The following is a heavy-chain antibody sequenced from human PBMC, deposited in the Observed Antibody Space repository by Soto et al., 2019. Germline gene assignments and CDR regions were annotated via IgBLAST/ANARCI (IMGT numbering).Heavy chain of an antibody. CDR1: GGTFSSYT. J-gene: IGHJ4*02. Sequence: QVKLVQSGAEVKKPGSSVKVSCKASGGTFSSYTISWVRQAPGQGLEWMGRIIPILAIANYAQKFQGRVTITADKSTSTAYMGLGSLRSEDTAVYYCAIDAGYCSSSSCRPFDYWGQGTLVTVSS. CDR3: AIDAGYCSSSSCRPFDY. V-gene: IGHV1-69*02. D-gene: IGHD2-2*01. CDR2: IIPILAIA.